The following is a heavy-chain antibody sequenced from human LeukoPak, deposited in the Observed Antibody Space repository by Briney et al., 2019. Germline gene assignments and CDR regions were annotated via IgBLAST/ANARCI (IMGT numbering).Heavy chain of an antibody. D-gene: IGHD5-18*01. CDR2: MNPNSGNT. J-gene: IGHJ5*02. V-gene: IGHV1-8*03. Sequence: ASVKVTCKASGYTFTSYDINWVRQATGQGLEWMGWMNPNSGNTGYAQKLQGRVTITRNTSISTAYMELSSLRSEDTAVYYCARKGYSYGIEGFDPWGQGTLVTVSS. CDR3: ARKGYSYGIEGFDP. CDR1: GYTFTSYD.